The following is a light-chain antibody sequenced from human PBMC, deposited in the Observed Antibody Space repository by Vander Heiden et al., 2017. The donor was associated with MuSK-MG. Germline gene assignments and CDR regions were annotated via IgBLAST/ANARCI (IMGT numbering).Light chain of an antibody. CDR3: AAWDDSLNGVV. CDR2: YDD. V-gene: IGLV1-36*01. CDR1: SSNIGNNA. Sequence: QAVLTQPPSVSEAPRQRVTISCSGSSSNIGNNAVNWYQQLPGKAPKLLIYYDDRLPSGVSDRFSGSKSGTSASLAISGLQSEDEADYYCAAWDDSLNGVVFGGGTKLTV. J-gene: IGLJ2*01.